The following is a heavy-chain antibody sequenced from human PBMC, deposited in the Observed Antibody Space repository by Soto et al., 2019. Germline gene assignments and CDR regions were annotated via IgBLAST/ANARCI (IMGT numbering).Heavy chain of an antibody. CDR1: GCSISSSSYY. J-gene: IGHJ5*02. D-gene: IGHD2-2*01. CDR3: ARQPYCSSTSCYPFSNWFDP. Sequence: QLQLQESGPGLVKPSETLSLTGTVSGCSISSSSYYWGWIRQPPGKGLDWIGSIYYSGSTYYNTYLKSRVTISVDTSKNQFSLKLSSVTAADTAVYYCARQPYCSSTSCYPFSNWFDPWGQGTLVTVSS. CDR2: IYYSGST. V-gene: IGHV4-39*01.